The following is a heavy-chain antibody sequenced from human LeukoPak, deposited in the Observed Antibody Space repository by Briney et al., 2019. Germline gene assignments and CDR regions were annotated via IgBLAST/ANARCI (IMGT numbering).Heavy chain of an antibody. CDR3: ARTRNIVAAPDY. CDR2: ISGSGGST. J-gene: IGHJ4*02. Sequence: GGSLRLSCAASGSTFSSYAMSWVRQAPGKGLEWVSAISGSGGSTYYADSVKGRSTISRDNAKNTLYLQMSSLRAEDTAVYYCARTRNIVAAPDYWGQGTLVTVSS. V-gene: IGHV3-23*01. CDR1: GSTFSSYA. D-gene: IGHD2/OR15-2a*01.